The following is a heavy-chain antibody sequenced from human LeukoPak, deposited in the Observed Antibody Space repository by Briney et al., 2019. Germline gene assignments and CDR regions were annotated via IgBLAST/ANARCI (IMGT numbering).Heavy chain of an antibody. CDR2: IWYDGSNK. CDR3: ARDWAVAGSYYFDY. Sequence: GGSLRLSCAASEFTFSSYGMHWVRQAPGKGLEWVAVIWYDGSNKYYADSVKGRFTISRDNSKNTLYLQMNSLRAEDTAVYYCARDWAVAGSYYFDYWGQGTLVTVSS. D-gene: IGHD6-19*01. J-gene: IGHJ4*02. V-gene: IGHV3-33*01. CDR1: EFTFSSYG.